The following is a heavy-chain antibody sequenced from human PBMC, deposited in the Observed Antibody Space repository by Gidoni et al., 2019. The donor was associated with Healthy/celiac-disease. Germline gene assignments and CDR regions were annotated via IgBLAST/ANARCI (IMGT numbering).Heavy chain of an antibody. CDR1: GGSFSGYY. J-gene: IGHJ4*02. V-gene: IGHV4-34*01. CDR2: INHSGST. D-gene: IGHD1-26*01. Sequence: QVQLQQWGAGLLKPSGTLSLTCAVYGGSFSGYYCSGIRQPPGKGLEWIGEINHSGSTNYNPSLKSRVTISVDTSKNQFSLKLSSVTAADTAVYYCARDLVGATVEQHTDFDYWGQGTLVTVSS. CDR3: ARDLVGATVEQHTDFDY.